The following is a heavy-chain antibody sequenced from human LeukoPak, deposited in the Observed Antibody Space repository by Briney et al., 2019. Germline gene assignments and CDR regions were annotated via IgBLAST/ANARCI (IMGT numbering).Heavy chain of an antibody. V-gene: IGHV3-23*01. CDR2: MSGSGDST. Sequence: PGGSLRLSCAASGFTFSSYAMSWVRQAPGKGLEWVSAMSGSGDSTYYADSVKGRFTISRDNSKNTLYLQMNSLRADDTALYYCAKDSPVATVWGQGTLVTVSP. J-gene: IGHJ4*02. CDR1: GFTFSSYA. CDR3: AKDSPVATV. D-gene: IGHD6-13*01.